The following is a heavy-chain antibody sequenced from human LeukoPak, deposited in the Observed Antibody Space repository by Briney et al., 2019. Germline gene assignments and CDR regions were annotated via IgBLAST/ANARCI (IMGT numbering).Heavy chain of an antibody. CDR1: GFTFSSYD. Sequence: GGSLRLSCAASGFTFSSYDMSWVRQAPGKGLEWVSAISGSGGSTYYADSVKGRFTISRDNSKNTLYLQMNSLRAEDTAVYYCAKDRDMITFGGVIVIEGGFDYWGQGTLVTVSS. CDR3: AKDRDMITFGGVIVIEGGFDY. CDR2: ISGSGGST. J-gene: IGHJ4*02. V-gene: IGHV3-23*01. D-gene: IGHD3-16*02.